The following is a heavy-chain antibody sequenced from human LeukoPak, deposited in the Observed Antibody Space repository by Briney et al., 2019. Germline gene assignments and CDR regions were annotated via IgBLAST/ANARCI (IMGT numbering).Heavy chain of an antibody. V-gene: IGHV1-69*13. CDR3: ARVGYCSGGSCYYFDY. CDR2: IIPIFGTA. J-gene: IGHJ4*02. CDR1: GGTFSSYA. D-gene: IGHD2-15*01. Sequence: SVKVSCKASGGTFSSYAISWVRQAPGQGLEWMGGIIPIFGTANYAQKFQGRVTITADESTSTAYMQLSSLRSEDTAVYYCARVGYCSGGSCYYFDYWGQGTLVTVSS.